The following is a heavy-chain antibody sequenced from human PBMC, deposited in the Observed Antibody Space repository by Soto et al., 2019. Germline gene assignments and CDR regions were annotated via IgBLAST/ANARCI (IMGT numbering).Heavy chain of an antibody. J-gene: IGHJ6*04. CDR1: GYTFTSYG. CDR3: ARDRSYYFWSGHFLDG. Sequence: QVQLVQSGAEVKKPGASVKVSCKASGYTFTSYGISWVRQAPGQGLEWMGWISAYNGNTNYAQKLQGRVNMTTDTSTRKAYMELRSLGSDDTGVDYCARDRSYYFWSGHFLDGWGKGTTVTVSS. D-gene: IGHD3-3*01. V-gene: IGHV1-18*01. CDR2: ISAYNGNT.